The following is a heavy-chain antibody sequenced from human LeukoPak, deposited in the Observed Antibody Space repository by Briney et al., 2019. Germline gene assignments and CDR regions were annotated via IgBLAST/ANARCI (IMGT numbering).Heavy chain of an antibody. Sequence: GGSLRLSCAASGFTFSSYWMHWVRQAPGQGLEWVSGISGSATSTYYADSVKGRFTISRDNANNTLYLQMNSLRAEDTAVYYCAKGPRVFGGLIGSGGYYFDYWGQGTLVTVSS. CDR1: GFTFSSYW. D-gene: IGHD3-16*02. CDR3: AKGPRVFGGLIGSGGYYFDY. CDR2: ISGSATST. J-gene: IGHJ4*02. V-gene: IGHV3-23*01.